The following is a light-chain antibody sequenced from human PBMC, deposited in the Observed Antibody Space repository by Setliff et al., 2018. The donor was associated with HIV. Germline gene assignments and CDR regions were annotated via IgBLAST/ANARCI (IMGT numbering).Light chain of an antibody. Sequence: QSALTQSPPASGTPGQRVNIACSGSSSNIGSNKVSWYQQVPGTAPKLLIYSYNQRPSGVPGRFSGSKSGTSASLAISGLRSEDEADYYCAAWDDSLNGYVFGPGTKVTV. CDR3: AAWDDSLNGYV. CDR2: SYN. CDR1: SSNIGSNK. J-gene: IGLJ1*01. V-gene: IGLV1-44*01.